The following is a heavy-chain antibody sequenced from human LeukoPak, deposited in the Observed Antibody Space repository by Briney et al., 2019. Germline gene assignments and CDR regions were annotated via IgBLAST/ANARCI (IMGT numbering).Heavy chain of an antibody. CDR2: ISNDERNK. J-gene: IGHJ3*02. CDR3: AKIHQNRVVVGAKGAFDI. Sequence: GGSLRLSCEASGFNFHNFAMHWVRQAPGKGLEWVAVISNDERNKYYTDSVKGRFTISRDTSKDTVYLQMDSLRAEDTAIYYCAKIHQNRVVVGAKGAFDIWGQGTVVTVSS. V-gene: IGHV3-30-3*02. D-gene: IGHD2-15*01. CDR1: GFNFHNFA.